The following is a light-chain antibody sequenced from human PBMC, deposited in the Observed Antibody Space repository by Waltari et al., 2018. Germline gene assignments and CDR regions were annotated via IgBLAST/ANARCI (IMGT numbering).Light chain of an antibody. J-gene: IGKJ5*01. V-gene: IGKV1-33*01. CDR3: QQYENIPIT. CDR2: DAS. Sequence: DIQMTQSPSSLSASVGDRVTITCQASQGISKYLNWYQQKPGKVPKLLIYDASNLERGVPSRFSGSGSGTDFTFTISGLQPEDIATCYCQQYENIPITFGQGTRLEIK. CDR1: QGISKY.